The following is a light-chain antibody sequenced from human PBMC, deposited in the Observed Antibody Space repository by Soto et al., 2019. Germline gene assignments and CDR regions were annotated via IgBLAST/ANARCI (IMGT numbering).Light chain of an antibody. CDR1: QDISSY. CDR3: QKYHSAPRT. V-gene: IGKV1-27*01. J-gene: IGKJ1*01. CDR2: GAS. Sequence: DIQMTQSPSSLSASVGDRVTITCRANQDISSYLAWYQQKQGKVPKLLIYGASTLQSGVPSRFSGSGSGTDFTLTISSLQPEDIATDYCQKYHSAPRTFGQGTKVEIK.